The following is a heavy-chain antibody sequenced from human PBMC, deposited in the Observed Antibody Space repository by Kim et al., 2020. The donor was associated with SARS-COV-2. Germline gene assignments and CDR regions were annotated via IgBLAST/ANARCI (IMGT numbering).Heavy chain of an antibody. Sequence: GGSLRLSCAASGFTFSNAWMSWVRQAPGKGLEWVGRIKSKTDGGTTDYAAPVKGRFTISRDDSKNTLYLQMNSLKTEDTAVYYCTTDQHQQTREPPHDYSNYRDIPKIYYYYYGMDVWGQGTTVTVSS. CDR2: IKSKTDGGTT. CDR1: GFTFSNAW. CDR3: TTDQHQQTREPPHDYSNYRDIPKIYYYYYGMDV. V-gene: IGHV3-15*01. J-gene: IGHJ6*02. D-gene: IGHD4-4*01.